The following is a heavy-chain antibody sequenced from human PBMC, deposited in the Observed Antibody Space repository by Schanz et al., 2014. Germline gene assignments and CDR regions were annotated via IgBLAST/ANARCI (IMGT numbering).Heavy chain of an antibody. CDR3: ARAFGGYDPAEALDY. Sequence: QVQLVQSGAEVKKPGASVKVSCKASGYTFTGYYMHWVRQAPGQGLEWMGWINPNSGTTNYAQKFQGWVTMTRDTSISTAYMELSRLKSDDTAVYYCARAFGGYDPAEALDYWGQGTLVTVSS. V-gene: IGHV1-2*04. CDR1: GYTFTGYY. J-gene: IGHJ4*02. CDR2: INPNSGTT. D-gene: IGHD5-12*01.